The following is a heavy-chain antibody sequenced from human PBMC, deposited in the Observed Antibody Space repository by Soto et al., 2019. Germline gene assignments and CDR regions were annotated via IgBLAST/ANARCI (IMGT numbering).Heavy chain of an antibody. J-gene: IGHJ5*02. CDR1: GFSLTTRGVC. V-gene: IGHV2-5*02. Sequence: QITLNESGPALVKPTQTLTLTCTFSGFSLTTRGVCVHLLRQPTGKALEWLAVIYGDDDKRYNPSLETRLPITNDTSKNQVVLTMTNMYPLDTATYYCAHIPSYSTNCYSRDDWFYPWGQGTLVTVSS. D-gene: IGHD6-13*01. CDR2: IYGDDDK. CDR3: AHIPSYSTNCYSRDDWFYP.